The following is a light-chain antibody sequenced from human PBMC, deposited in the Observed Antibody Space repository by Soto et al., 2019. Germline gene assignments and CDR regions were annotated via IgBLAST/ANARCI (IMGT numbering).Light chain of an antibody. J-gene: IGKJ1*01. CDR2: DAS. CDR1: QSISSW. CDR3: RQYNYFWA. V-gene: IGKV1-5*01. Sequence: IEMTQNQSSLSASVGDRVTITCRASQSISSWLAWYQQKPGKAPKLLIYDASNLESGVPSRFSGGGSGTEFSLTISSLQPDDFATYYCRQYNYFWAFGQGTKVDI.